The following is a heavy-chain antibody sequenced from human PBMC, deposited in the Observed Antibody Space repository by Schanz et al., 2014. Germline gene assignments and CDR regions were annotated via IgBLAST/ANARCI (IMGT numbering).Heavy chain of an antibody. D-gene: IGHD3-10*01. CDR1: GYTFNNHG. J-gene: IGHJ6*02. V-gene: IGHV1-18*01. Sequence: QVQLVQSGGEAKKPGASATVSCKASGYTFNNHGISWVRQAPGQGLEWMGWISVYHGHTNYAEKVHGRVTMTTDTSTSTAYMELRSLISDDAAVYYCVRDAGWAFGDYHGMDVWGQGTMVTVSS. CDR2: ISVYHGHT. CDR3: VRDAGWAFGDYHGMDV.